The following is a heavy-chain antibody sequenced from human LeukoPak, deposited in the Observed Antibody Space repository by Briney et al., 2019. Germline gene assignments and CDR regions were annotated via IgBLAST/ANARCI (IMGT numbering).Heavy chain of an antibody. J-gene: IGHJ4*02. D-gene: IGHD3/OR15-3a*01. CDR1: GGSFSGYY. V-gene: IGHV4-34*01. CDR3: ARQTGSGLFILP. Sequence: SETLSLTCAVYGGSFSGYYWSWIRQPPGKGLEWIGEINHSGSTNYNPSLKSQVSISIDTSKNQFSLKLTSVTAADTAVYYCARQTGSGLFILPGGQGTLVTVSS. CDR2: INHSGST.